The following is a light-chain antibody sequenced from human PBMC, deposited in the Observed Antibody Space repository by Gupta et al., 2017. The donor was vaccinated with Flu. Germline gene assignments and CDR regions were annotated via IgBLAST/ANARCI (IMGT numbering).Light chain of an antibody. J-gene: IGLJ1*01. Sequence: QSVLTQPPSASGPPGERVTISCSGSRSNIGVNSVNWYQQLPGTSPKLLIFSSDQRPSGAPDQFSGSKSGTSAFLAISGLQSEDEADYYCAAWDDSLNVYVFGTGTKVTVL. CDR1: RSNIGVNS. V-gene: IGLV1-44*01. CDR2: SSD. CDR3: AAWDDSLNVYV.